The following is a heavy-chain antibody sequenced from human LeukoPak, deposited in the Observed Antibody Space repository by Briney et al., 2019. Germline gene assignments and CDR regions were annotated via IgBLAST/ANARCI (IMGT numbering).Heavy chain of an antibody. D-gene: IGHD2-15*01. V-gene: IGHV3-33*01. CDR1: GFTFSSYG. CDR2: IWYDGSNK. J-gene: IGHJ6*02. Sequence: PGGSLRLSCAASGFTFSSYGMHWVRQAPGKGLEWVAVIWYDGSNKYYADSVKGRFTISRDNSKNTLYLQMNSLRAEDTAVYYCASAPAPDCSGGSCYYYYGMDVWGQGTTVTVSS. CDR3: ASAPAPDCSGGSCYYYYGMDV.